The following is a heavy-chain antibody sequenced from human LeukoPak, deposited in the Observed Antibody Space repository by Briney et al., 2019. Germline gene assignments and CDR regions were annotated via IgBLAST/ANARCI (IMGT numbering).Heavy chain of an antibody. Sequence: PGGSLRLSCAASGFTFSSYWMHWVRQAPGKGLVWVSRINSDGSSTSYADSVKGRFTISRDNAKNTLYLQMNSLRAEDTAVYYCARDNYYDSRDNWFDPWGQGTLVTVSS. CDR1: GFTFSSYW. J-gene: IGHJ5*02. D-gene: IGHD3-22*01. V-gene: IGHV3-74*01. CDR2: INSDGSST. CDR3: ARDNYYDSRDNWFDP.